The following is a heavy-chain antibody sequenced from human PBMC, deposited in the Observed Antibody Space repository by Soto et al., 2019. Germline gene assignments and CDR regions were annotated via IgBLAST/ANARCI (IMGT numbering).Heavy chain of an antibody. Sequence: QVQLVHSGAAVKKPGYSVKVSCKASGGTFSSYAISWVRQAPGQGLEWMGGLIPIFGTANYAQKFQGRVTITADESTSTAYMELSSLRSEDTAVYYCARDLGTHAGSGWYFDYWVQGTLVTVSS. CDR1: GGTFSSYA. J-gene: IGHJ4*02. D-gene: IGHD6-19*01. V-gene: IGHV1-69*01. CDR2: LIPIFGTA. CDR3: ARDLGTHAGSGWYFDY.